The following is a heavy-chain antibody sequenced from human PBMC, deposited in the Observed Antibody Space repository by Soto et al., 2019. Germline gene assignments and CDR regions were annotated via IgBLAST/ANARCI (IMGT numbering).Heavy chain of an antibody. V-gene: IGHV4-34*01. CDR1: GGSFSGYY. D-gene: IGHD3-3*01. Sequence: SETLSLTCAVYGGSFSGYYWSWIRQPPGKGLEWIGEINHSGSTNYNPSLKSRVTISVDTSKNQFSLKLSSVTAADTAVYYCARAWYYDFWSGYLFDYWGQGTLVTVS. CDR2: INHSGST. J-gene: IGHJ4*02. CDR3: ARAWYYDFWSGYLFDY.